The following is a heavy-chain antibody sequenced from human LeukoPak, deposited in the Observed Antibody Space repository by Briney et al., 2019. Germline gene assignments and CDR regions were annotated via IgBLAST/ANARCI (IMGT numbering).Heavy chain of an antibody. J-gene: IGHJ3*02. V-gene: IGHV4-59*01. CDR3: AREYYYDSSGNESAFDI. Sequence: SETLSLTCTVSGGSISSYYWSWIRQPPGKGLEWIGYIYYSGSTNYNPSLKSRVTISVDTSKNQFSLKLSSVTAADTAVYYCAREYYYDSSGNESAFDIWGQGTMVTVSS. D-gene: IGHD3-22*01. CDR1: GGSISSYY. CDR2: IYYSGST.